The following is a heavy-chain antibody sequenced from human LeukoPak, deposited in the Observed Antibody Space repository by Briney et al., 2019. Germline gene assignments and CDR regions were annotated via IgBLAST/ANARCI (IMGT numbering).Heavy chain of an antibody. CDR1: GFTSTTAW. CDR2: IRQDGSDK. D-gene: IGHD1-26*01. J-gene: IGHJ4*02. CDR3: ARDRHPSGSYFFDY. V-gene: IGHV3-7*01. Sequence: GGSLRLSCAISGFTSTTAWMTWVRQAPGRGLEWVADIRQDGSDKYYVDSVKGRFTISRDNAKNSLYLQMNSLRAEDTAVYYCARDRHPSGSYFFDYWGQGTLVTVSS.